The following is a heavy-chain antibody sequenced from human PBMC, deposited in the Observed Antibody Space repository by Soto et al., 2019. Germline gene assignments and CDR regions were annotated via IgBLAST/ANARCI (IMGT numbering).Heavy chain of an antibody. CDR1: GYTFTSYG. CDR2: ISAYSGNT. Sequence: QVQLVQSGAEVKKPGASVKVSCKAFGYTFTSYGISWVRQAPGQGLEWMGWISAYSGNTNYAQKVQGRVTMTTDTTTSTAYMELRSLRYDDTAVYYCARHKSQWPNWFDPWGQGTLVTVSS. V-gene: IGHV1-18*01. D-gene: IGHD2-8*01. J-gene: IGHJ5*02. CDR3: ARHKSQWPNWFDP.